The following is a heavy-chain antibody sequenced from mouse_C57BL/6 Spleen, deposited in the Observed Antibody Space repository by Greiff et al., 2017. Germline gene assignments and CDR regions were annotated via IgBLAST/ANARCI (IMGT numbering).Heavy chain of an antibody. D-gene: IGHD2-2*01. CDR2: INPGSGGT. CDR1: GYAFTNYL. V-gene: IGHV1-54*01. J-gene: IGHJ2*01. Sequence: VQLQESGAELVRPGTSVKVSCKASGYAFTNYLIEWVKQRPGQGLEWIGVINPGSGGTNYNEKFKGKATLTADKSSSTAYMQLSSQTSEDSAVYFCARGIYYGYDGAFDYWGQGTTLTVSS. CDR3: ARGIYYGYDGAFDY.